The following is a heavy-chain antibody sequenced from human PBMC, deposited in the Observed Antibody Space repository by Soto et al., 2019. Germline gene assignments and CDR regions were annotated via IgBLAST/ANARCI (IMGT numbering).Heavy chain of an antibody. J-gene: IGHJ6*03. Sequence: EVQLVESGGGLVQPGGSLRLSCAASGFTVSSNYMSWVRQAPGKGLEWVSVIYSGGSTYYADSVKGRFTISRHNSKNTLYLQMNSLRAEDTAVYYCARAPRIAAQRYYYYYMDVWGKGTTVTVSS. CDR1: GFTVSSNY. CDR2: IYSGGST. CDR3: ARAPRIAAQRYYYYYMDV. D-gene: IGHD6-6*01. V-gene: IGHV3-53*04.